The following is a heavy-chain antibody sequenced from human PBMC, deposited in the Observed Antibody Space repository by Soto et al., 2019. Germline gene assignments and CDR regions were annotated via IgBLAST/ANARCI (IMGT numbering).Heavy chain of an antibody. V-gene: IGHV3-11*01. CDR2: ISSSGSTI. D-gene: IGHD6-6*01. Sequence: GGSLRLSCAASGFTFSDYYMSWIRQAPGKGLEWVSYISSSGSTIYYADSVKGRFTISRDNAKNSLYLQMNSLRAEDTAVYYCARGDSSSALYYYYYGMDVWGQGTTVTVSS. J-gene: IGHJ6*02. CDR1: GFTFSDYY. CDR3: ARGDSSSALYYYYYGMDV.